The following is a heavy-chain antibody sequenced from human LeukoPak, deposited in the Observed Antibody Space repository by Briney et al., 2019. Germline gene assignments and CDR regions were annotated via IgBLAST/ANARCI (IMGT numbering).Heavy chain of an antibody. CDR1: SGSISSSTYY. CDR3: ARRPWFGELFAFDY. D-gene: IGHD3-10*01. Sequence: SETLSLTCTVSSGSISSSTYYWGWIRQPPGKGLEWIGTIYYTGSTYYNPSLKSRVTISVDTSKNQFSLKLTSVTAADTAVYYCARRPWFGELFAFDYWGQGTLVTVSS. CDR2: IYYTGST. J-gene: IGHJ4*02. V-gene: IGHV4-39*07.